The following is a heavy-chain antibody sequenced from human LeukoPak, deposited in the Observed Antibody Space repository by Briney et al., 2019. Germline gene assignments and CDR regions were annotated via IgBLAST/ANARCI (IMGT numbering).Heavy chain of an antibody. Sequence: GGSLRLSCAASGFTFTTYAMSWVRQAPGKGLEWVSAISGSGGSTYYADSVKGRFTISRDNAKNSLYLQMNSPRAEDTAVYYCARVKYYYGTDVWGQGTTVTVSS. CDR1: GFTFTTYA. CDR2: ISGSGGST. V-gene: IGHV3-23*01. CDR3: ARVKYYYGTDV. J-gene: IGHJ6*02.